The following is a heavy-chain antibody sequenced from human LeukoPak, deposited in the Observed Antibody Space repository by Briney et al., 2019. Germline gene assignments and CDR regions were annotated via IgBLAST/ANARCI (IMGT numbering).Heavy chain of an antibody. D-gene: IGHD3-22*01. Sequence: GGSLRLSCAASGFTFSSYEMNWVRQAPGKGLEWVSYISSSGSTIYYADSVKGQFTISRDNAKNSLYLQMNSLRAEDTAVYYCAREAQRSNYYDSSATAGNYWGQGTLVTVSS. J-gene: IGHJ4*02. CDR1: GFTFSSYE. CDR2: ISSSGSTI. V-gene: IGHV3-48*03. CDR3: AREAQRSNYYDSSATAGNY.